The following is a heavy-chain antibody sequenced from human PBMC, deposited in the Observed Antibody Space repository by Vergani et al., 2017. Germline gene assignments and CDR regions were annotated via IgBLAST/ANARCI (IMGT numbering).Heavy chain of an antibody. CDR2: ISGSGTNT. V-gene: IGHV3-23*01. CDR1: GFTFSSYV. CDR3: AKDRGYCSSTSCPSHPDY. J-gene: IGHJ4*02. Sequence: EVQLLESGGGLVQPGGSLRLSCAASGFTFSSYVMSWVRQAPGKGLEWVSSISGSGTNTYYADSVKGRFIISRDESKNTLYLQMNSLRAEDTAVYFCAKDRGYCSSTSCPSHPDYWGQGTLVTVSS. D-gene: IGHD2-2*01.